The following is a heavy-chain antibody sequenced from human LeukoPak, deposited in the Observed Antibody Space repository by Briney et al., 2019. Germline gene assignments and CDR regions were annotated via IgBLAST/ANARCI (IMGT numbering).Heavy chain of an antibody. CDR3: ARDQGSLTRSWYTGY. J-gene: IGHJ4*02. CDR1: RYTFTGYH. V-gene: IGHV1-2*06. CDR2: INPNTGET. Sequence: GASVKVSCKASRYTFTGYHIHWVRQAPGQGLEWMGRINPNTGETNFAQKFQGRVTMTRDTSITTAYMELSSLRPDDTAVYFCARDQGSLTRSWYTGYWGQGTQVTVSS. D-gene: IGHD6-13*01.